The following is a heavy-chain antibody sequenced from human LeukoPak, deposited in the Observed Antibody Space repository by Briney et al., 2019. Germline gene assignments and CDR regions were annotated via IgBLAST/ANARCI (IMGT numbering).Heavy chain of an antibody. Sequence: GASLQISCQGSGSSFNNYWIGWMRPMPGNGLEWMGIIHPGDSDIRYSPSFQGLVTISADMSISTAYLQWSSLKASDTAKYYCARQGGSGTFGAFNVWGQGTMVTVSS. CDR1: GSSFNNYW. V-gene: IGHV5-51*01. J-gene: IGHJ3*01. CDR2: IHPGDSDI. D-gene: IGHD3-10*01. CDR3: ARQGGSGTFGAFNV.